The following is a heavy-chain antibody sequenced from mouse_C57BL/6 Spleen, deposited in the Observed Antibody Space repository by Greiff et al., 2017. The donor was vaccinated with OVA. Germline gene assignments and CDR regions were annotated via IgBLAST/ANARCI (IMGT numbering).Heavy chain of an antibody. CDR1: GFTFSSYA. V-gene: IGHV5-4*03. CDR2: ISDGGSYT. Sequence: EVKLMESGGGLVKPGGSLKLSCEASGFTFSSYAMYWVRQTPEKRLEWVANISDGGSYTYYPDNVKGRFTISRDNDKNNLYLQMSHLKSEDTAMYYCASLPTMITNMDYWGQGTSVTVSS. J-gene: IGHJ4*01. D-gene: IGHD2-4*01. CDR3: ASLPTMITNMDY.